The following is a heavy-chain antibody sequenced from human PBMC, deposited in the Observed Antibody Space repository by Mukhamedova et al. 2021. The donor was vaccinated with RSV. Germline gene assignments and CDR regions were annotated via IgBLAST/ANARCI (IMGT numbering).Heavy chain of an antibody. V-gene: IGHV3-48*03. CDR3: ARGGGSSGPDY. CDR2: ISTSASTI. J-gene: IGHJ4*02. D-gene: IGHD6-25*01. Sequence: EWVSYISTSASTIYYADSLKGRFTISRDNAKNSLYLQMNSVRAEDTAVYYCARGGGSSGPDYWGQGTLVTVSS.